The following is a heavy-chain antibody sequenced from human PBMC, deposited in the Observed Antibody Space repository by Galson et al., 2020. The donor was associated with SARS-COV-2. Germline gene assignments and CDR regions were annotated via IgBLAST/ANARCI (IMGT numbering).Heavy chain of an antibody. CDR2: ISGSGGST. D-gene: IGHD3-10*01. J-gene: IGHJ4*02. Sequence: GESLKISCAASGFTFSSYAMSWVRQAPGKGLEWVSAISGSGGSTYYADSVKARFTISRDNSKNTLYLQMNSLRAEDTAVYYCAKVRGSGSSHFDYWGQGTLVTVSS. V-gene: IGHV3-23*01. CDR3: AKVRGSGSSHFDY. CDR1: GFTFSSYA.